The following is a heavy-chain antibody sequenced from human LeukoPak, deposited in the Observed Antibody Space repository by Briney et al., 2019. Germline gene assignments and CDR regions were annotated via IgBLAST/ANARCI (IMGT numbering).Heavy chain of an antibody. D-gene: IGHD2-21*01. CDR3: ATSPTIKGGSDS. V-gene: IGHV3-74*01. J-gene: IGHJ4*02. CDR2: FDSDGTST. CDR1: GFTVSSCC. Sequence: GGSLRLSCAVSGFTVSSCCMHWVRQAPGKELVWVSRFDSDGTSTSYADSVKGRFTISRDVAKNTLYLQMNSLRAEDTAVYYCATSPTIKGGSDSWGQGTLVTVSS.